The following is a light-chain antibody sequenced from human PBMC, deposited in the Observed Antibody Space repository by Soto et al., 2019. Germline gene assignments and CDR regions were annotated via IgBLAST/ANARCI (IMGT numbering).Light chain of an antibody. CDR2: EVS. CDR3: SSYTSSSTRV. Sequence: QSALTQPAPVSGSPGQSITISCTGTSSDVGSYNLVSWYQQHPGKAPKLMIYEVSNRPSGVSNRFSGSKSGNTASLTISGLQAEDEADYYCSSYTSSSTRVFGTGTKVTVL. V-gene: IGLV2-14*02. J-gene: IGLJ1*01. CDR1: SSDVGSYNL.